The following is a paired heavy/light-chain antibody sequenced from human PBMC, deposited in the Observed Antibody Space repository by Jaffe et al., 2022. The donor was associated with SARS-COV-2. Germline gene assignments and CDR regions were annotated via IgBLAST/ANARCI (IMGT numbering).Light chain of an antibody. CDR2: KDS. Sequence: SYELTQPPSVSVSPGQTARITCSGDALPKQYAYWYQQKPGQAPVLVIYKDSERPSGIPERFSGSSSGTTVTLTISGVQAEDEADYYCQSADSSGTFWVFGGGTKLTVL. CDR3: QSADSSGTFWV. V-gene: IGLV3-25*03. J-gene: IGLJ3*02. CDR1: ALPKQY.
Heavy chain of an antibody. J-gene: IGHJ6*02. CDR2: IYYSGST. D-gene: IGHD2-15*01. CDR1: GGSISSYY. V-gene: IGHV4-59*01. CDR3: ARAVVVAATPNWSYYYGMDV. Sequence: QVQLQESGPGLVKPSETLSLTCTVSGGSISSYYWSWIRQPPGKGLEWIGYIYYSGSTNYNPSLKSRVTISVDTSKNQFSLKLSSVTAADTAVYYCARAVVVAATPNWSYYYGMDVWGQGTTVTVSS.